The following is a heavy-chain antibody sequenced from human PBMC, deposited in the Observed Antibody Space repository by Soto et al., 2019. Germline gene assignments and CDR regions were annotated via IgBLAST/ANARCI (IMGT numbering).Heavy chain of an antibody. Sequence: GGSLRLSCAASGFTFSSYAMSWVRQAPGKGLEWVSAISGSGGSTYYADSVKGRFTISRDNSKNTLYLQMNSLRAEDTAVYYCARDGVVAGLYLDFWGQGTLVTVSS. CDR2: ISGSGGST. CDR3: ARDGVVAGLYLDF. V-gene: IGHV3-23*01. J-gene: IGHJ4*02. CDR1: GFTFSSYA. D-gene: IGHD6-19*01.